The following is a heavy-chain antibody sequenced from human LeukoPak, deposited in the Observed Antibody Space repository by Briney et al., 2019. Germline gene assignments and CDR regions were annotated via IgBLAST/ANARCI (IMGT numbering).Heavy chain of an antibody. CDR2: INPNTGGR. CDR1: VYTFTVYY. Sequence: ASVKVSCKASVYTFTVYYMHWVRLAPGQGLEWMGLINPNTGGRNYAPKFQGRVTMRRDTSISTAYMELSRLRSDDTAVYYCARGEELYYDSSGYYYGYWGQGTLVTVSS. CDR3: ARGEELYYDSSGYYYGY. D-gene: IGHD3-22*01. J-gene: IGHJ4*02. V-gene: IGHV1-2*02.